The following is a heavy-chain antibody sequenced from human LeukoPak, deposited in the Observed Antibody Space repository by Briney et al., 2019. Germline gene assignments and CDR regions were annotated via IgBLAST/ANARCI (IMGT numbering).Heavy chain of an antibody. CDR1: GGAFSGYY. J-gene: IGHJ4*02. CDR3: VRGSRVYCGGDCYYY. D-gene: IGHD2-21*02. Sequence: SETLSLTCTVFGGAFSGYYWSWIRQPPDKGLEWIGEINPSGSTNYNPSLKTRVTISTDTSKNHFSLSLNSVTAADTGVYYCVRGSRVYCGGDCYYYWGQGTLVTVSS. V-gene: IGHV4-34*01. CDR2: INPSGST.